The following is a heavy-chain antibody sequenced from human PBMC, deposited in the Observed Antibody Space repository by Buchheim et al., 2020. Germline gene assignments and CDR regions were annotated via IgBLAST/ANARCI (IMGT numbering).Heavy chain of an antibody. CDR1: GFTFSSYV. J-gene: IGHJ4*02. V-gene: IGHV3-30-3*01. CDR2: ISYDGSNK. D-gene: IGHD3-22*01. CDR3: ARDLFGYYYDSSGYYPGDY. Sequence: QVQLVESGGGVVQPGRSLRLSCADSGFTFSSYVMHWVRQAPGKGLEWVAVISYDGSNKYYADSVKGRFTISRDNSKNTLYLQMNSLRAEDTAVYYCARDLFGYYYDSSGYYPGDYWGQGTL.